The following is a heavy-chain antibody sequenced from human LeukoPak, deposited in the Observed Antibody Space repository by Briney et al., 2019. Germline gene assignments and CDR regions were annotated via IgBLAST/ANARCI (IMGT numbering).Heavy chain of an antibody. Sequence: SETLSLTCTVSGGSISSSSYYWGWIRQPPGKGLEWIGHIYYSGSTYCNPSLKSRVTISVDTSKNQFSLKLSAVTAADTAVYCCASVRRGFGESSKYYSYYYMDVWGNGTTVTISS. D-gene: IGHD3-10*01. J-gene: IGHJ6*03. CDR3: ASVRRGFGESSKYYSYYYMDV. CDR2: IYYSGST. CDR1: GGSISSSSYY. V-gene: IGHV4-39*01.